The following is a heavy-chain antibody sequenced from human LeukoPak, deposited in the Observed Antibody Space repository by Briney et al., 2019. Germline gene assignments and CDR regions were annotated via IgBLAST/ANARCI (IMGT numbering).Heavy chain of an antibody. CDR1: GGSISSYY. Sequence: ETLSLTCTVSGGSISSYYWSWIRQPPGKGLEWIGYIYYSGSTNYNPSLKSRVTISVDTSKNQFSLKLSSVTAADTAVYYRARVGSSGWYGGYYYMDVWGKGTTVTISS. D-gene: IGHD6-19*01. CDR2: IYYSGST. J-gene: IGHJ6*03. CDR3: ARVGSSGWYGGYYYMDV. V-gene: IGHV4-59*01.